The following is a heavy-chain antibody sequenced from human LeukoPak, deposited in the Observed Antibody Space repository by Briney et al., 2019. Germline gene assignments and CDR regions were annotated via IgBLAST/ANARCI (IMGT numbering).Heavy chain of an antibody. Sequence: ASVKDSCKASGYTFSDYYIHWVRQAPGQGLEWMGWINPNSGGTNYAQKFQGRVTMTRDTSISTAYMDLSRLKSDDTAVYYCARGPYSSSYFVTTPWFDPWGQGTLVTVSS. J-gene: IGHJ5*02. CDR1: GYTFSDYY. CDR3: ARGPYSSSYFVTTPWFDP. V-gene: IGHV1-2*02. CDR2: INPNSGGT. D-gene: IGHD6-13*01.